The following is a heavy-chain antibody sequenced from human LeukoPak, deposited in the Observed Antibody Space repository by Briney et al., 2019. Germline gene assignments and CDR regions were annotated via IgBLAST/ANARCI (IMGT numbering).Heavy chain of an antibody. CDR2: TSGIGGTT. CDR1: GFPFTSYA. J-gene: IGHJ4*02. D-gene: IGHD3-10*01. CDR3: AKAGHYYGSGRGYFDY. Sequence: GGSLRLSCAASGFPFTSYAVFWVRQAPGKGLDSFSTTSGIGGTTYYADSVKGRFTVSRDNSKNTLFLQMNSLRAEDTAVYHCAKAGHYYGSGRGYFDYWGQGTLVTVSS. V-gene: IGHV3-23*01.